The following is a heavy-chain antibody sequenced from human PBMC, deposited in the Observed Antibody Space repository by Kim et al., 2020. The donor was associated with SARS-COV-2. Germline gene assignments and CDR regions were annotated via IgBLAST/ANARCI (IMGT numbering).Heavy chain of an antibody. V-gene: IGHV3-9*01. CDR2: ISGNGGGI. CDR1: GFTFGGYA. J-gene: IGHJ4*02. Sequence: GGSLRLSCAASGFTFGGYAMHWVRQAPGKGLEWVSGISGNGGGIDYADSVKGRFTISRDNAKNSLYLQMNSLRAEDTAVYYCAKGIVGYYGYGSYYRGWYSDYWGQGTLVTVSS. CDR3: AKGIVGYYGYGSYYRGWYSDY. D-gene: IGHD3-10*01.